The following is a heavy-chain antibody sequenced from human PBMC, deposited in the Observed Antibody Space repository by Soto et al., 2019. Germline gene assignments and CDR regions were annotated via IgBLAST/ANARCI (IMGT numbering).Heavy chain of an antibody. D-gene: IGHD1-26*01. CDR3: ARGRYSGSYMGYYFDY. V-gene: IGHV4-59*01. J-gene: IGHJ4*02. Sequence: QVQLQESGPGLVKPSETLSLTCTVSGGSISSYYWSWIRQPPGKGLEWIGYIYYSGSTNYNPSLKSRVTISVDTSKNQFSLKLSSVTAADTAVYYCARGRYSGSYMGYYFDYWGQGTLVTVSS. CDR2: IYYSGST. CDR1: GGSISSYY.